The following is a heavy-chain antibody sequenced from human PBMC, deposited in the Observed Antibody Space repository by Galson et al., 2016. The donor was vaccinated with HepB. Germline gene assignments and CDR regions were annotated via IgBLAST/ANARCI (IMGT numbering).Heavy chain of an antibody. V-gene: IGHV3-23*01. J-gene: IGHJ4*02. CDR3: AKRMSYSFAY. D-gene: IGHD6-13*01. Sequence: SLRLSCAASGFTFSNYAMSWVRQAPGKGLEWVSAISHNGGATYYADSVKGRFTISRDSSENTLYLQMNSLRAEDTALYYCAKRMSYSFAYWGQGTLVTVSS. CDR1: GFTFSNYA. CDR2: ISHNGGAT.